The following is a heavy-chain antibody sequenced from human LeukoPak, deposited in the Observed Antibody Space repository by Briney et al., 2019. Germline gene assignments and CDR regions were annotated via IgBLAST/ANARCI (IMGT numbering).Heavy chain of an antibody. CDR1: GFTFSNSW. D-gene: IGHD6-19*01. V-gene: IGHV3-7*01. J-gene: IGHJ4*02. CDR2: IKEDGSEK. Sequence: GGSLRLYCAASGFTFSNSWMTWIRQAPGKGLEWVANIKEDGSEKNYVDSVRGRFTISRDNAKNSLYLQMNSLRAEDTAVYYCARDSGWYPVDYWGQGTLVTVSS. CDR3: ARDSGWYPVDY.